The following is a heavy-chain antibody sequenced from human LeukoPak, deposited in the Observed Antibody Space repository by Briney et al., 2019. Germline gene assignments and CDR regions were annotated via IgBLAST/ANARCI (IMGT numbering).Heavy chain of an antibody. CDR2: ISSNGGST. CDR1: GFTFSSYA. Sequence: GGSLRLSCSASGFTFSSYAMHWVRHAPGKGLEYVSAISSNGGSTYYADSVKGRFTISRDNSKNTLYLQMSSLRAEDTAVYYCVKGGLRSHDAFDIWGQGTMVTVSS. CDR3: VKGGLRSHDAFDI. V-gene: IGHV3-64D*06. J-gene: IGHJ3*02. D-gene: IGHD5-12*01.